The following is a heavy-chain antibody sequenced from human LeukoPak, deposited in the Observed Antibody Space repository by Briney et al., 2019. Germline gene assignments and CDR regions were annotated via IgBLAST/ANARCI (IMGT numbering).Heavy chain of an antibody. CDR1: GFIFSDVS. Sequence: GGSLRLSCAGSGFIFSDVSMSWVRQAPGKGLEWVARIKTKAEGGTIDYAAPVKGRFIISRDDSEKRLDLQMSSLKSEDTGVYYCTTDLDYWGQGTLVTVSS. CDR2: IKTKAEGGTI. V-gene: IGHV3-15*01. J-gene: IGHJ4*02. CDR3: TTDLDY.